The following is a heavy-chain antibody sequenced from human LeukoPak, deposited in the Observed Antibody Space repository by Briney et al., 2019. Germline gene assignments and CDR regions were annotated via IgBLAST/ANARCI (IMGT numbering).Heavy chain of an antibody. CDR1: GFTFSSYW. D-gene: IGHD6-19*01. V-gene: IGHV3-74*01. CDR2: INGDGRST. Sequence: GGSLRLSCAASGFTFSSYWMHWVRQAPGKGLVWVSRINGDGRSTNYADSVKGRFTISRDNAKNTLYLQMNSLRAEDTAVYYCARASSSGWYIRDYWGQGTLVTVSS. J-gene: IGHJ4*02. CDR3: ARASSSGWYIRDY.